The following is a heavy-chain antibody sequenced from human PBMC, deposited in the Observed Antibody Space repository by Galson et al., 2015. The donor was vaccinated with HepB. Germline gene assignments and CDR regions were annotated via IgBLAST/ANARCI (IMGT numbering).Heavy chain of an antibody. CDR1: GFIFSSYA. V-gene: IGHV3-30*04. Sequence: SLRLSCAASGFIFSSYALHWVRQAPDKGLEWVAYISYDGTNKHYADSVKGRFTISRDKSKNTLYLHMNSQREEDTAVYYCAREGEYFFDYWGQGTLVTVSS. J-gene: IGHJ4*02. CDR3: AREGEYFFDY. CDR2: ISYDGTNK.